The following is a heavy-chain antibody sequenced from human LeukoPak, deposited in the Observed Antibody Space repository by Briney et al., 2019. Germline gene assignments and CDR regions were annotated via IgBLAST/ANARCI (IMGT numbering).Heavy chain of an antibody. CDR3: ATWGNDFWSGYSEPREDYFDY. D-gene: IGHD3-3*01. V-gene: IGHV1-2*02. Sequence: ASVKVSCKASGYTFTGYYMHWVRQAPGQGLEWMGWINPNSGGTNYAQKFQGRVTMTRDMSISTAYMELSRLRSDDTAVYYCATWGNDFWSGYSEPREDYFDYWGQGTLVTVSS. CDR2: INPNSGGT. J-gene: IGHJ4*02. CDR1: GYTFTGYY.